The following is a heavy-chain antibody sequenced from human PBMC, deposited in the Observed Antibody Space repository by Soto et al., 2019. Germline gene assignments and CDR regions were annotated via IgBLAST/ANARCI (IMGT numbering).Heavy chain of an antibody. CDR2: FYHSGST. CDR3: ARQESYCSSTSCPYSSGWYRLWDY. J-gene: IGHJ4*02. V-gene: IGHV4-38-2*01. CDR1: GYSISSGYY. Sequence: SETLSLTCAVSGYSISSGYYWGWIRQPPGKGLEWIGSFYHSGSTYYNPSLKSRVTISVDTSKNQFSLKLSSVAAADTAVYYCARQESYCSSTSCPYSSGWYRLWDYWGQGTLVTVSS. D-gene: IGHD2-2*01.